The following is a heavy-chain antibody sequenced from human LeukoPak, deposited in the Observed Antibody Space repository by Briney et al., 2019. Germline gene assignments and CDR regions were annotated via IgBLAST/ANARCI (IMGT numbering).Heavy chain of an antibody. D-gene: IGHD2-15*01. J-gene: IGHJ4*02. CDR3: VRCSGGNCYGTNYFEY. CDR1: GYTFSTYG. Sequence: GASVKVSCKASGYTFSTYGFSWVRQAPGQGLEWMGWISAYNGNTNYAQRLQGRVTMTTDTSTSTAYMELRSLRSDDTAIYYCVRCSGGNCYGTNYFEYWGRGTLVSVSS. CDR2: ISAYNGNT. V-gene: IGHV1-18*01.